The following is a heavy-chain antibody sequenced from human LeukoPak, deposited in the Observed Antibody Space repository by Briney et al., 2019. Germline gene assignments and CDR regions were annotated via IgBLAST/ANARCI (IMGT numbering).Heavy chain of an antibody. Sequence: SQTLSLTCAISGDSVSSNSASWNWIRQSPSRGLEWLGRAYYRSKWYNHYAVSVKSRIAVNPDPSKNQFSLHLNSVTPEDTAVYYCAWAPAAGTYYYFDYWGQGTLVTVSS. CDR3: AWAPAAGTYYYFDY. CDR2: AYYRSKWYN. CDR1: GDSVSSNSAS. J-gene: IGHJ4*02. V-gene: IGHV6-1*01. D-gene: IGHD1-26*01.